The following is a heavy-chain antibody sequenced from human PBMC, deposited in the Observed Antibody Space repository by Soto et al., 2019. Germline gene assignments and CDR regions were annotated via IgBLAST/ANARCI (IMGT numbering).Heavy chain of an antibody. CDR3: ARIVVVAATPANWFDP. CDR2: IIPIFGTA. D-gene: IGHD2-15*01. V-gene: IGHV1-69*13. Sequence: SLKVSCKASGGTFSSYAISWVRQAPGQGLEWMGGIIPIFGTANYAQKFQGRVTITADESTSTAYMELSSLRSEDTAVYYCARIVVVAATPANWFDPWGQGTLVTVSS. J-gene: IGHJ5*02. CDR1: GGTFSSYA.